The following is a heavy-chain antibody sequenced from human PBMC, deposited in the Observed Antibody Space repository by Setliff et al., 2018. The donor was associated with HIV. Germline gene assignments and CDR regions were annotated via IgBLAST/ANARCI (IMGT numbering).Heavy chain of an antibody. D-gene: IGHD2-21*02. V-gene: IGHV4-39*07. CDR2: IYYSGST. CDR3: ARGVPLLPPHY. CDR1: GGSISSNNYY. Sequence: SETLSLTCTVSGGSISSNNYYWGWIRQPPGKGLEWIGYIYYSGSTYYNPSLKSRVTISVDTSKSQFSLKLSSVTAADTAVYYCARGVPLLPPHYWGQGTLVTVSS. J-gene: IGHJ4*02.